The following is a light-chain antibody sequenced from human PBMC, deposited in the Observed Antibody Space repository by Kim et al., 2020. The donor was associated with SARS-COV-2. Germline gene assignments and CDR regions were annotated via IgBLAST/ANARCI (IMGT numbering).Light chain of an antibody. CDR2: RNN. V-gene: IGLV1-47*01. Sequence: QSVLTQPPSASGTPEQTVTISCSGSNSNIGSQYVYWYQQLPGTAPKLLIYRNNQRPSGVPDRFSGSKSGTSASLAISGLRSEDEADYYCAAWDGSLSGYVFGTGTKVTVL. J-gene: IGLJ1*01. CDR1: NSNIGSQY. CDR3: AAWDGSLSGYV.